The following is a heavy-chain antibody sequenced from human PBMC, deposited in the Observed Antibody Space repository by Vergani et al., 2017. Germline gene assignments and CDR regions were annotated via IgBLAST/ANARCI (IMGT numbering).Heavy chain of an antibody. D-gene: IGHD6-6*01. V-gene: IGHV1-8*02. CDR3: VGGSSSTFDF. Sequence: QVQLVQSGAEVKKPGSSVKVSCKASGGTFSSYTISWVRQASGQGLEWMGWMSPNSGNTGYAQKFQGRITMTRDTSISTAFMELSSLTSDDTAVYYCVGGSSSTFDFWGQGTLVTVSS. CDR1: GGTFSSYT. J-gene: IGHJ4*03. CDR2: MSPNSGNT.